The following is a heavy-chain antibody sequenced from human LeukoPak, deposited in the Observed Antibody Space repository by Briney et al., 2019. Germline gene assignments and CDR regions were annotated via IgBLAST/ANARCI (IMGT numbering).Heavy chain of an antibody. CDR1: GFTFSNHW. CDR3: ARTGSGGDLDI. J-gene: IGHJ3*02. V-gene: IGHV3-74*01. D-gene: IGHD2-15*01. Sequence: PGGSLRLSCAASGFTFSNHWLHWVRQAPGKGLVWVSRINGDGTSKIYADSVKGRFTISRDNAKSTVYLQMNSLRAEDTAVYYCARTGSGGDLDIWGQGTMVTVSS. CDR2: INGDGTSK.